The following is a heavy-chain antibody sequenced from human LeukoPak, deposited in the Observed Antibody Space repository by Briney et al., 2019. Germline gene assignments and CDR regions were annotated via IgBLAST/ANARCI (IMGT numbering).Heavy chain of an antibody. J-gene: IGHJ4*02. CDR3: ARGRYGSGKPYYFDY. V-gene: IGHV4-34*01. CDR2: INHSGST. Sequence: SETLSLTCSVSDDSISTYYWSWIRQPPGKGLEWIGEINHSGSTNYNPSLKSRVTISVDTSKNQFSLKLSSVTAADTAVYYCARGRYGSGKPYYFDYWGQGTLVTVSS. D-gene: IGHD3-10*01. CDR1: DDSISTYY.